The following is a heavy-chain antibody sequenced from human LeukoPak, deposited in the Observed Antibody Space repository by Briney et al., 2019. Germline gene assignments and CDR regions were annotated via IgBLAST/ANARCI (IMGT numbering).Heavy chain of an antibody. V-gene: IGHV4-4*07. CDR1: GGSISSYY. J-gene: IGHJ5*02. D-gene: IGHD6-25*01. CDR2: INTSGST. CDR3: AREGGDPRWLDP. Sequence: PSETLSLTCTVSGGSISSYYWTWIRQSAGKGLEWIGRINTSGSTNYNPSLRSRVPMSVNTSKNQFSLNLTSVTAADTAVYSCAREGGDPRWLDPWGQGTLVTVSS.